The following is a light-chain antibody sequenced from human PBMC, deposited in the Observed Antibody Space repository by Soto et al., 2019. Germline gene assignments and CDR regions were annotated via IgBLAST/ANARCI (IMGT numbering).Light chain of an antibody. Sequence: QSALTQPPSVSGAPGQRVTISCTGSSSDIGAGFDVHWYQHLPGTAPKLLIYGNTNRPSGVPGRFSGSKSGTSASLVITGLKAEDEADYYCQSYENSRTGFYVFGTGTKLTVL. CDR3: QSYENSRTGFYV. CDR2: GNT. CDR1: SSDIGAGFD. J-gene: IGLJ1*01. V-gene: IGLV1-40*01.